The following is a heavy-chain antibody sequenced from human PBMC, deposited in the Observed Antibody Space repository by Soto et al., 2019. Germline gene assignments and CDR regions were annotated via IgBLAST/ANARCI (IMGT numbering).Heavy chain of an antibody. Sequence: PSETLSLTCTVSGGSMRTYWWSWIRQPPGKGLEWIGYIYYTGSTNYNPSLKSRVTISVDTSKNQFSLKLSSVTAADTAVYYCARGVDSSAYYYDSWGQGTLVTVSS. V-gene: IGHV4-59*01. CDR2: IYYTGST. CDR1: GGSMRTYW. CDR3: ARGVDSSAYYYDS. J-gene: IGHJ4*02. D-gene: IGHD3-22*01.